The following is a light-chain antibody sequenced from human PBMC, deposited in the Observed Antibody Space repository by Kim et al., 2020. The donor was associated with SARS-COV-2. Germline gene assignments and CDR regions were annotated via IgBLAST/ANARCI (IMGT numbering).Light chain of an antibody. V-gene: IGKV3-20*01. CDR3: QQYARAPDT. CDR1: QSVSGSY. Sequence: EIVLTQSPGTLSLSPGERATLSCRASQSVSGSYLAWYQQKPGQAPRLFIYGVSRRATGIPDRFSGSGSGTDFTLTINRLEPEDFAMYYCQQYARAPDTFGQGTRLE. J-gene: IGKJ5*01. CDR2: GVS.